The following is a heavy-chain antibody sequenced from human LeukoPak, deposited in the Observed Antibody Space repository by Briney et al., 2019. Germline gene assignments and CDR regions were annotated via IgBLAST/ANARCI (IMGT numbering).Heavy chain of an antibody. V-gene: IGHV3-64*01. CDR2: ISSNGGST. Sequence: GGSLRLSCAASGFIFSSYAMHWVRQAPGKGLEYVSTISSNGGSTYYANSVKGRFSISRDNSKNTLYLQMGSLRAEDMAVYYCARGYCSSTSCAADYWGQGTLVTVSS. J-gene: IGHJ4*02. CDR3: ARGYCSSTSCAADY. CDR1: GFIFSSYA. D-gene: IGHD2-2*01.